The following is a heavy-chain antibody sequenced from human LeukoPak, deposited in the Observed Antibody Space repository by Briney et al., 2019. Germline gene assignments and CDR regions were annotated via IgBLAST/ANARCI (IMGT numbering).Heavy chain of an antibody. D-gene: IGHD5-12*01. CDR2: INPNSGGP. CDR1: GDTFTGYN. Sequence: ASVKGSCKASGDTFTGYNMHWVRQAPGQGREWRGRINPNSGGPNYAQNSQGRVPMTRDTSISTAYMELSRLRSGDTAVYYCARVIFKSGYDLGYWGQGTLVTVSS. CDR3: ARVIFKSGYDLGY. J-gene: IGHJ4*02. V-gene: IGHV1-2*06.